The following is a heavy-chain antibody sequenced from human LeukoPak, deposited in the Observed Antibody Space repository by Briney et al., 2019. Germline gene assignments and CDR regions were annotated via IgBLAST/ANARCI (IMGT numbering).Heavy chain of an antibody. J-gene: IGHJ4*02. Sequence: EGSLRLSCAASGFTFSDYYMSWIRQAPGKGLEWVSYISSSGSTIYYADSVKGRFTISRDNAKNTLYLQMNSLRAEDTAIYYCAKEVLVVIESYFDHWGQGSLVTVSS. V-gene: IGHV3-11*01. CDR2: ISSSGSTI. CDR1: GFTFSDYY. CDR3: AKEVLVVIESYFDH. D-gene: IGHD3-22*01.